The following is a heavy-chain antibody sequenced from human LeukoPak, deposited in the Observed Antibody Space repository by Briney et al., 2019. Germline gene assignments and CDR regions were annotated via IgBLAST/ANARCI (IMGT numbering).Heavy chain of an antibody. J-gene: IGHJ4*02. V-gene: IGHV3-72*01. Sequence: GGSLRLSCAASGFTFSSYWMSWVRQAPGKGLEWVGRTRDKANSYTTEYAASVKGRFTISRDDSKNSLYLQMNSLRTEDTAVYYCVRVKGQGGYYFDNWGQGTLVTVSS. CDR3: VRVKGQGGYYFDN. CDR1: GFTFSSYW. CDR2: TRDKANSYTT. D-gene: IGHD3-10*01.